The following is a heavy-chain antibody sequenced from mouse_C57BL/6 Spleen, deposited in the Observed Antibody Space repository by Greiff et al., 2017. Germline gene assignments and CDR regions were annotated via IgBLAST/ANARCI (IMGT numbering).Heavy chain of an antibody. CDR3: AREAPTGFAD. V-gene: IGHV1-82*01. J-gene: IGHJ3*01. CDR2: IYPGDGDT. CDR1: GYAFSSSW. Sequence: QVPLQQSGPELVKPGASVKISCKASGYAFSSSWMNWVKQRPGKGLEWIGRIYPGDGDTNYNGKFKGKATLTADKSSSTAYMQLSSLTSEDSAVYSGAREAPTGFADGGQGALVTVSA. D-gene: IGHD1-3*01.